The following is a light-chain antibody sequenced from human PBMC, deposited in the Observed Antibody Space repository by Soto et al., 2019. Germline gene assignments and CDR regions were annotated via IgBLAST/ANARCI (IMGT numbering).Light chain of an antibody. CDR1: SSNIGSNT. Sequence: QSVLTQPPSASGTPGQRVTISCSGSSSNIGSNTVNWYQHLPGAAPKLLIQSNDQRPSGVPDRFSGSQSGTSASLAISGLQSEDEADYYCAVWDVRLNGYVFGTGTKLTVL. V-gene: IGLV1-44*01. CDR3: AVWDVRLNGYV. J-gene: IGLJ1*01. CDR2: SND.